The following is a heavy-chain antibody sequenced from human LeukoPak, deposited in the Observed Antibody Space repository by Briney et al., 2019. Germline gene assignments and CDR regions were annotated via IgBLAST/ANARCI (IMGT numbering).Heavy chain of an antibody. J-gene: IGHJ4*02. V-gene: IGHV3-48*01. CDR3: ARESITGHRDFDY. CDR2: ISSGSRTI. CDR1: GFIFSSYG. D-gene: IGHD1-20*01. Sequence: GGSLRLSCAASGFIFSSYGMHWVRQAPGKGLEWLSYISSGSRTIFYADSVKGRFTISRDNAKNSLFLQMNSLRAEDTAVYYCARESITGHRDFDYWGQGTLVTVSS.